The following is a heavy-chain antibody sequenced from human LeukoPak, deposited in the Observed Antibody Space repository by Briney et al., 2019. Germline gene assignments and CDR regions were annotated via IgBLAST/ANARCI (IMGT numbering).Heavy chain of an antibody. D-gene: IGHD3-10*01. J-gene: IGHJ4*02. Sequence: GGSLRLSRAASGFTFSSYSMNWVRQAPGKGLEWVSYISGSGTEIYYADSVKGRFTISRDNAKNALYLHMNSLSAEDTAVYYCARVSGTYYKGHFDYWGQGTLVTVSS. CDR1: GFTFSSYS. CDR3: ARVSGTYYKGHFDY. V-gene: IGHV3-21*01. CDR2: ISGSGTEI.